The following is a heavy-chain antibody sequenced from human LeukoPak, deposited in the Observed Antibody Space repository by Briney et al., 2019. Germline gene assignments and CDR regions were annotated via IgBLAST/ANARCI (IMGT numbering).Heavy chain of an antibody. V-gene: IGHV4-39*02. J-gene: IGHJ5*02. Sequence: PSETLSLTCTVSGGSISSSSYYWGWIRQPPGKGLEWIGSIYYSGSTYYNPSLKSRVTISVDTSKNQFSLKLSSVTAADTAVYYCARDLDTIFERRSPNWFDPWGQGTLVTVSS. CDR1: GGSISSSSYY. CDR2: IYYSGST. D-gene: IGHD3-3*01. CDR3: ARDLDTIFERRSPNWFDP.